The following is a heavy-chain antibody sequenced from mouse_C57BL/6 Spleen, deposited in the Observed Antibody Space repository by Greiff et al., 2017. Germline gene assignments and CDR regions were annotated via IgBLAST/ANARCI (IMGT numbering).Heavy chain of an antibody. J-gene: IGHJ3*01. V-gene: IGHV1-15*01. CDR2: IDPETGGT. CDR1: GYTFTDYE. Sequence: SGAELVRPGASVTLSCKASGYTFTDYEMHWVKQTPVHGLEWIGAIDPETGGTAYNQKFKGKAILTADKSSSTAYMELRSLTSEDSAVYYCNWAWFAYWGQGTLVTVSA. D-gene: IGHD4-1*02. CDR3: NWAWFAY.